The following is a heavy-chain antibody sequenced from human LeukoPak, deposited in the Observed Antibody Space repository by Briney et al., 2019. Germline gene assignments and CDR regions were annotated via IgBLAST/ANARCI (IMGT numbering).Heavy chain of an antibody. J-gene: IGHJ4*02. CDR2: IYYTGST. Sequence: SQTLSLTCTVSGGSINSGSYYWSWIRQSPGKGLEWIGYIYYTGSTSYNPSLRSRVTMSADTSKNQFSLKLSSVTAADTAVYYCASRKLGNDYWGQGTLVTVSS. D-gene: IGHD7-27*01. CDR3: ASRKLGNDY. CDR1: GGSINSGSYY. V-gene: IGHV4-61*01.